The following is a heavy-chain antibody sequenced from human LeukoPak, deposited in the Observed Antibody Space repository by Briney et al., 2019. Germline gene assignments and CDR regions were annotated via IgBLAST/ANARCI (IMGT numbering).Heavy chain of an antibody. CDR3: ARESHTDGDYCY. Sequence: ASVKVSCKASGYTFTSYGISWVRQAPGQGLEWMGWVSAYNGNTNYAQKLQGRVTMTTDTSTSTAYMELRSLRSDDTAVYYCARESHTDGDYCYWGQGTLVTVSS. J-gene: IGHJ4*02. CDR1: GYTFTSYG. V-gene: IGHV1-18*01. D-gene: IGHD4-17*01. CDR2: VSAYNGNT.